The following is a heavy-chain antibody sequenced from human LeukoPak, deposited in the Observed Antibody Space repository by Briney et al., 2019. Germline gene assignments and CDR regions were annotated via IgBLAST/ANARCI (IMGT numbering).Heavy chain of an antibody. CDR2: MNPNSGNT. V-gene: IGHV1-8*01. D-gene: IGHD6-25*01. J-gene: IGHJ6*03. CDR3: ARGRLIKRYYYYYMDV. CDR1: GYTFTSYD. Sequence: GASVKVSCKASGYTFTSYDINWVRQATGQGLEWMGWMNPNSGNTGYAQKFQGRVTMTRNTSISTAYMELSSLRSEDTAVYYCARGRLIKRYYYYYMDVWGKGTTVTVSS.